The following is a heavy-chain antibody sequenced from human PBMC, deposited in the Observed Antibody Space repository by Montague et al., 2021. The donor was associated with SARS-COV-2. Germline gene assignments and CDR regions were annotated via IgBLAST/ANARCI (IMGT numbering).Heavy chain of an antibody. J-gene: IGHJ4*02. V-gene: IGHV4-59*01. Sequence: SETLSLTCTVSGGSISSYYWSWIRQPPGKGLEWIGYIYYSGSTNYNPSLKSRVTISVDTSKNQFSLKLSSVTAADTAVYYCAREGLGYCSSTSCYRGFDYWGQGTPVTVSS. CDR2: IYYSGST. CDR3: AREGLGYCSSTSCYRGFDY. CDR1: GGSISSYY. D-gene: IGHD2-2*02.